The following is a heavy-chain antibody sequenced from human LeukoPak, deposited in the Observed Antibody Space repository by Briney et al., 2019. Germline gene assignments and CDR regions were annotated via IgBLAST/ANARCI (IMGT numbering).Heavy chain of an antibody. CDR1: VYTFTSYA. Sequence: ASVKVSCKASVYTFTSYAMHCVCQAPGQRLEWMGWINACNGNTKYSQKFQSRVTITRDTSASTAYMELSSLRSEDTAVYYCARSETSGGMTYYYYYGMDVRGQGITVTVSS. J-gene: IGHJ6*02. CDR2: INACNGNT. CDR3: ARSETSGGMTYYYYYGMDV. D-gene: IGHD3-10*01. V-gene: IGHV1-3*01.